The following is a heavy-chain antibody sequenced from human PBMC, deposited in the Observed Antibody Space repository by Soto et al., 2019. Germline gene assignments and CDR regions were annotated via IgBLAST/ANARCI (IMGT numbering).Heavy chain of an antibody. CDR3: AREFAGSSSLDNWFDP. CDR1: GYTFTIYG. Sequence: ASVKVYCKAAGYTFTIYGISWVRQAPGQGLEWMGWISAYNGNTNYAQKLQGRVTMTTDTSTSTAYMELRSLRSDDTAVYYCAREFAGSSSLDNWFDPWGQGTLVTVSS. J-gene: IGHJ5*02. V-gene: IGHV1-18*01. D-gene: IGHD6-13*01. CDR2: ISAYNGNT.